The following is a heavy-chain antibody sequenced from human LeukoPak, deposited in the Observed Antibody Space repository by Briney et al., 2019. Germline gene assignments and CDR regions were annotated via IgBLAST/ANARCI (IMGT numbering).Heavy chain of an antibody. J-gene: IGHJ6*02. Sequence: GESLKISCQGSGYSFTSYWIGWVRQMPGKGLEWVGIIYPGDSDTRYSPSFQGQVTISADKSISTAYLQWSSLKASDTAMYYCASSSNYVYYYYGMDVWGQGTTVTVSS. D-gene: IGHD4-11*01. V-gene: IGHV5-51*01. CDR1: GYSFTSYW. CDR2: IYPGDSDT. CDR3: ASSSNYVYYYYGMDV.